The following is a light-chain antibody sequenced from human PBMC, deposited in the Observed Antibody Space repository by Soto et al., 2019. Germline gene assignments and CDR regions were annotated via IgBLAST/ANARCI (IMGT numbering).Light chain of an antibody. Sequence: QSALTQPASVSGSPGQSITISCTGTNSDVGGYNYVSWYQQHPGKAPKLVISEVTHRPSGVSNRFSGSKSGNTASLTISGLRAEDESDYYCSSYTSSGTHVFGTGTKLTV. J-gene: IGLJ1*01. CDR3: SSYTSSGTHV. V-gene: IGLV2-14*01. CDR2: EVT. CDR1: NSDVGGYNY.